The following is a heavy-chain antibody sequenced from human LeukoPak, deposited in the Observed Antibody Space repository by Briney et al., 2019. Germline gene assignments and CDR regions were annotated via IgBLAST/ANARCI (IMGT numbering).Heavy chain of an antibody. CDR3: GTSRWSGVVDS. D-gene: IGHD3-3*01. Sequence: GGSLRLSCAASGFTFNAFAMHWVRQAPGKGLEWVALLAYDGTNQYYADSVRGRFTISRHNAKSTAYLQMNNLRAEDTAVYYCGTSRWSGVVDSWGQGTLVIVSS. CDR2: LAYDGTNQ. CDR1: GFTFNAFA. V-gene: IGHV3-30*04. J-gene: IGHJ5*01.